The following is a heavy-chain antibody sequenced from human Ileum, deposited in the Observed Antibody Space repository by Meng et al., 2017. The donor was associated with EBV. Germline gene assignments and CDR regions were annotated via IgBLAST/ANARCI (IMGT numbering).Heavy chain of an antibody. CDR2: TFHSGST. Sequence: QVQVHASWTGLLKTSVTLSLSLAVCGGSISRSDWWSWVRQPPGKGLEWIGETFHSGSTNYSPSLKSRVTISLDKSKNQLSLKLNSVTAADTAVYYCASSDYYRSDYWGQGTLVTVSS. D-gene: IGHD3-22*01. J-gene: IGHJ4*02. CDR1: GGSISRSDW. CDR3: ASSDYYRSDY. V-gene: IGHV4-4*02.